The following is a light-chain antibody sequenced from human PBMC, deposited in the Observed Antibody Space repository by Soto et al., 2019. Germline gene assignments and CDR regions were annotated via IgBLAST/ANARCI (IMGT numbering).Light chain of an antibody. Sequence: QSALTQPPSATGSPGQAVTISCTGTRSAVGGYNYVSWYQQHPAKAPKLMIYEVSKRPSGVPDRFSGSKSGNTASLTVSGLQAEDEADYYCSSYAGSDNLVFGGGTKLTVL. CDR1: RSAVGGYNY. CDR2: EVS. CDR3: SSYAGSDNLV. V-gene: IGLV2-8*01. J-gene: IGLJ2*01.